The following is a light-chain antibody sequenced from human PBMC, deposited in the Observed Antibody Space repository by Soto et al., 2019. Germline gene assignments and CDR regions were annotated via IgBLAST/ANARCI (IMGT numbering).Light chain of an antibody. CDR3: QQYNNWPRT. CDR2: GAS. CDR1: QSVSSN. Sequence: EIVITQSPATLSVSPGERATLSCRASQSVSSNLAWYQQKPGQAPRLLIYGASTRAAGIPARFSGSGSGTEFTLNRNRLHGEDCAVYYCQQYNNWPRTFGGGTKGVIK. J-gene: IGKJ4*01. V-gene: IGKV3-15*01.